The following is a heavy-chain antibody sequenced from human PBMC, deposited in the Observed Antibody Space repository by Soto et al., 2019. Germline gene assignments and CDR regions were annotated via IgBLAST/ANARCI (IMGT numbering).Heavy chain of an antibody. CDR1: GFSFNTYG. J-gene: IGHJ4*02. CDR3: AKGTRSSAWLLDY. D-gene: IGHD6-19*01. CDR2: ISGRGDST. V-gene: IGHV3-23*01. Sequence: GGSLRLSCAASGFSFNTYGMSWVRQAPGKGLEWVSGISGRGDSTYNADSVKGRFTISRDNSKSTVYLQMNKLRVEDTAVYYCAKGTRSSAWLLDYWGQGSMVTVSS.